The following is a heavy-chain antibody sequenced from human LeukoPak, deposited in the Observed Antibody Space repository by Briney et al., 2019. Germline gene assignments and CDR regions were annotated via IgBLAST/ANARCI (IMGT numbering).Heavy chain of an antibody. CDR1: GGSFSGYY. J-gene: IGHJ3*02. CDR3: ARGVGSYGDYGVRYDAFDI. D-gene: IGHD4-17*01. CDR2: INHSGST. Sequence: SETLSLTCAVSGGSFSGYYWSWIRHPPWKGLEWIGEINHSGSTNYNPSLKSRVTISVDTSKNQFSLKLSSVTAADTAVCYCARGVGSYGDYGVRYDAFDIWGQGTMVTVSS. V-gene: IGHV4-34*01.